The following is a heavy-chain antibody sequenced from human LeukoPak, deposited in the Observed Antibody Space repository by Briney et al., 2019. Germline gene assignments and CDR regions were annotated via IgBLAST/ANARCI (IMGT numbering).Heavy chain of an antibody. CDR2: ISSSSSYI. Sequence: GGSLRLSCAASGFTFSSYSMNWVRQAPGKGLEWVSSISSSSSYIYYADSVKGRFTISRDNAKNSLYLQMNSLRAEDTAVYYCARDLSIAAAAPDYWGQGTLVTVSS. CDR3: ARDLSIAAAAPDY. D-gene: IGHD6-13*01. CDR1: GFTFSSYS. J-gene: IGHJ4*02. V-gene: IGHV3-21*01.